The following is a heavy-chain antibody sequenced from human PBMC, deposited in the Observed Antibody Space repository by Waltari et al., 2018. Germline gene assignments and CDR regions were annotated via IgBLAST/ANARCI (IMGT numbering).Heavy chain of an antibody. J-gene: IGHJ4*02. D-gene: IGHD3-22*01. CDR3: ARALRLDSSGYYFDY. CDR2: IYYSGST. Sequence: QVQLQESGPGLVKPSETLSLTCTVSGGSISSYYWSWIRQPPGKGLEWIGYIYYSGSTNSIPSLKSRVTLSVDTSKNQFSLKLSSVTAADTAVYYCARALRLDSSGYYFDYWGQGTLVTVSS. V-gene: IGHV4-59*01. CDR1: GGSISSYY.